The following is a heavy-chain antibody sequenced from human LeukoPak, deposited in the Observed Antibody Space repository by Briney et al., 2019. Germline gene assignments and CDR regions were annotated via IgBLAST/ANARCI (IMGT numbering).Heavy chain of an antibody. V-gene: IGHV3-23*01. CDR2: INGSGGST. D-gene: IGHD3-16*01. J-gene: IGHJ4*02. Sequence: GGSLRLSCAASGFTFSSYAMSRVRQAPGKGLEWVSDINGSGGSTYYADPVKGRFTISRDNSKNTLYLQMNSLRAEDTAVYYCAKDGGSLGEVRDWGQGTLVTVSS. CDR3: AKDGGSLGEVRD. CDR1: GFTFSSYA.